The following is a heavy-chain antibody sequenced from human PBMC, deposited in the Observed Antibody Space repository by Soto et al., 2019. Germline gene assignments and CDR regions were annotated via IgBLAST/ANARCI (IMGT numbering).Heavy chain of an antibody. V-gene: IGHV3-53*01. CDR1: EFPVTTNY. D-gene: IGHD3-3*01. J-gene: IGHJ4*02. CDR3: GRNPFGVSSDGVVV. Sequence: EVQVVESGGGLIQPGGSLRLSCAASEFPVTTNYLTWVRQAPGKGLEWVSLLYSTNVAHYADSVRGRFTISRDISKNMVYLEMNSLRAEDTAVYYCGRNPFGVSSDGVVVWGQGALITVSS. CDR2: LYSTNVA.